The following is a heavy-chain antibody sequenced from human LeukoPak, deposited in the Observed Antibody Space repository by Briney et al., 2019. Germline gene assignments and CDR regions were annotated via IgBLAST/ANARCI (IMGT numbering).Heavy chain of an antibody. J-gene: IGHJ4*02. CDR3: ARPYCSGGSCYSGHFDY. D-gene: IGHD2-15*01. V-gene: IGHV3-30*02. CDR2: ILYDGSNK. Sequence: PGGSPRLSCAASGFTFSSYGIHWVRQAPGKGLEWVAFILYDGSNKFYADSVKGRFTISKDNSKNTLYLQMNSLRAEDTAVYYCARPYCSGGSCYSGHFDYWGQGTLVTVSS. CDR1: GFTFSSYG.